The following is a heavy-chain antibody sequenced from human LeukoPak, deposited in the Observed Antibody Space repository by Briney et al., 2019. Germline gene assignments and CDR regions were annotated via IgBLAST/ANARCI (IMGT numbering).Heavy chain of an antibody. J-gene: IGHJ4*02. CDR1: GFTFSSYW. Sequence: GGSLRLSCAASGFTFSSYWMNWVRQAPGKRLEWVANIKQEGSEKYYVDSVTGRFTISRDNANNSLYLQMNSLRAEDTAVYYCARGRGGLLWFGEFNSWGQGTLVTVSS. CDR2: IKQEGSEK. V-gene: IGHV3-7*01. CDR3: ARGRGGLLWFGEFNS. D-gene: IGHD3-10*01.